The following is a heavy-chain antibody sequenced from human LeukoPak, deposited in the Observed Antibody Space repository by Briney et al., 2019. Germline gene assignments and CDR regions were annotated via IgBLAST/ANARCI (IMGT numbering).Heavy chain of an antibody. CDR3: ARGPTDY. Sequence: GGSLRLSCAASGFTFSSYAMNWVRQAPGKGLVWVSRINSDGSSTGYADSVKGRFTISRGNAKNTLYLQIYSLRAEDTAVYYCARGPTDYWGQGTLVTVSS. CDR1: GFTFSSYA. J-gene: IGHJ4*02. V-gene: IGHV3-74*01. CDR2: INSDGSST.